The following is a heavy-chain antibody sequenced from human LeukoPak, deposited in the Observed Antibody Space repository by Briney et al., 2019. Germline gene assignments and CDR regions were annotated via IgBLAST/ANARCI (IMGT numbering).Heavy chain of an antibody. CDR1: GFTFSSYS. CDR2: ISSSSSTI. J-gene: IGHJ4*02. CDR3: ARASAGVYDFWSGYYTLGPFDY. Sequence: GGSLRLSCAASGFTFSSYSMNWVRQAPGKGLEWVSYISSSSSTIYYADSVKGRFTISRDNAKNSLYLQMNSLRAEDTAVYYCARASAGVYDFWSGYYTLGPFDYWGQGTLVTVSS. D-gene: IGHD3-3*01. V-gene: IGHV3-48*01.